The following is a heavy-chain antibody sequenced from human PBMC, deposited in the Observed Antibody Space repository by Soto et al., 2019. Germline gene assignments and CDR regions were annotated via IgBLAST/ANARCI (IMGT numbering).Heavy chain of an antibody. CDR3: AREDSIIIPAVSDF. CDR1: GFTFNNYG. V-gene: IGHV3-21*01. D-gene: IGHD3-22*01. CDR2: VSKSGCA. Sequence: GGSLRLSCTVSGFTFNNYGINWVHQAPGKGLEWVSSVSKSGCAYYSDSVKGRCPISRDNDKNPVSLQMNTLRVADTAVYYCAREDSIIIPAVSDFWGQGILVTVSS. J-gene: IGHJ4*02.